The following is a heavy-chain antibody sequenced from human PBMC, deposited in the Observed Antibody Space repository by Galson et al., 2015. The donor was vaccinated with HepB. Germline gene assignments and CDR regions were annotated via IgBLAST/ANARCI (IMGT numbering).Heavy chain of an antibody. V-gene: IGHV4-30-2*01. CDR2: IYYSGST. D-gene: IGHD3-9*01. Sequence: TLSLTCTVSGGSISSGGYSWSWIRQPPGKGLEWIGYIYYSGSTYYKPSLKSRITISIDKSKNQFSLRLSSVTAADTAVYYCARGDLLTGRHDGFDIWGQGTMVAVSS. CDR1: GGSISSGGYS. CDR3: ARGDLLTGRHDGFDI. J-gene: IGHJ3*02.